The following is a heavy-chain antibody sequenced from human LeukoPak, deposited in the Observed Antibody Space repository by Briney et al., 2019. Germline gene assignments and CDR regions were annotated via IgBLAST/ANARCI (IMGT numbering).Heavy chain of an antibody. J-gene: IGHJ4*02. D-gene: IGHD4/OR15-4a*01. V-gene: IGHV4-59*08. CDR1: GGSFSSYH. CDR3: ARGRLWTWDY. Sequence: PSETLSLTCTVSGGSFSSYHWSWIRQPPGKGLQWIGYVYYSGSTNYNPSLKSRVTMSIDASRNQFSLKLSSVTAADTAVYYCARGRLWTWDYWGQGTLVTVSS. CDR2: VYYSGST.